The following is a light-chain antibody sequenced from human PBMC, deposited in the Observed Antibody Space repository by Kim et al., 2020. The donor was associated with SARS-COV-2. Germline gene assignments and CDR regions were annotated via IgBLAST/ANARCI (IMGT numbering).Light chain of an antibody. CDR1: QSVSSN. CDR3: QQYNNWSLYT. Sequence: EIVMTQSPATLSVSPGERATLSCRASQSVSSNLAWYQQKPGQATRLLIYGASTRATGIPARFSGSGSGTEFTLTISSLQSEDFAVYYCQQYNNWSLYTFGQGTKLEIK. J-gene: IGKJ2*01. V-gene: IGKV3-15*01. CDR2: GAS.